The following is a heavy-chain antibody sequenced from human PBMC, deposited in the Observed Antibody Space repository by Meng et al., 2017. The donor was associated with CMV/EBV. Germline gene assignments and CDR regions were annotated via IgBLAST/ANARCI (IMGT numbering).Heavy chain of an antibody. CDR1: GFTFSNYA. V-gene: IGHV3-23*03. J-gene: IGHJ3*02. CDR2: IYNGGNSE. Sequence: GESLKISCAASGFTFSNYAMSWIRQAPGKGLEWVSVIYNGGNSEYYADSVKGRFTISRDDSKNTLYLQMNSLRAEDTAVYYCARESPIGVDIWGQGTMVTVSS. D-gene: IGHD2/OR15-2a*01. CDR3: ARESPIGVDI.